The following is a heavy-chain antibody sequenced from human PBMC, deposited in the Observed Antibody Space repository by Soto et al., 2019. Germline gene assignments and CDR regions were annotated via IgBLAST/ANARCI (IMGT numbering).Heavy chain of an antibody. CDR1: GCSISGDRNS. V-gene: IGHV4-30-4*01. CDR2: IFDSGST. Sequence: SETLSLTCTVSGCSISGDRNSWSWIRQPPGKGLEWIGYIFDSGSTYYNPSLRSRLSMSVDTSKNQFSLRLTSVTAADTAVYYCAREIMPLTNDWYFDLWGRGTLVTVSS. J-gene: IGHJ2*01. D-gene: IGHD2-8*01. CDR3: AREIMPLTNDWYFDL.